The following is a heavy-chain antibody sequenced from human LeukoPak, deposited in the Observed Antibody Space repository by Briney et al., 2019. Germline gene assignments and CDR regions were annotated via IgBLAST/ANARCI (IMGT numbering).Heavy chain of an antibody. CDR3: ARVAGSIDY. CDR1: GYSFTTYD. CDR2: MNLKSGYT. Sequence: GASEKVSCKASGYSFTTYDINWVRQATGQGLEWMGWMNLKSGYTGYAQKFQGRVTITRDTSTSTVYMELSSLRSEDTAVYYCARVAGSIDYWGQGTLATVSS. V-gene: IGHV1-8*03. J-gene: IGHJ4*02. D-gene: IGHD1-26*01.